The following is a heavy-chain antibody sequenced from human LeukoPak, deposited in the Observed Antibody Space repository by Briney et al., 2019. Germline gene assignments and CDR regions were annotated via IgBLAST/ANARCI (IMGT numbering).Heavy chain of an antibody. CDR3: ARGGFYCGDDCYVDY. CDR2: INRSGST. D-gene: IGHD2-21*02. CDR1: GGSLSYCY. Sequence: SETLSLTCAVYGGSLSYCYWSWIRQPPEKGLERIGEINRSGSTNYNPSLKSRVSISVDTSKNQFPLKLSSVTAADTAVYYCARGGFYCGDDCYVDYWGQGTLVTVSS. V-gene: IGHV4-34*01. J-gene: IGHJ4*02.